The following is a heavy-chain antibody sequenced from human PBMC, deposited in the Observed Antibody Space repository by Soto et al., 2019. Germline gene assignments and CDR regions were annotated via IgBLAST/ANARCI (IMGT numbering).Heavy chain of an antibody. CDR2: INPSSGST. Sequence: GASVKVSCKASGYTFSTYYMHWVRQAPGQGLEWMGIINPSSGSTDYAQNFQGRVTMTRDTSTSTVYMELSSLRSEDTAVYYCARLAGYCSGGSCFHAESFQNWG. V-gene: IGHV1-46*03. CDR3: ARLAGYCSGGSCFHAESFQN. D-gene: IGHD2-15*01. J-gene: IGHJ1*01. CDR1: GYTFSTYY.